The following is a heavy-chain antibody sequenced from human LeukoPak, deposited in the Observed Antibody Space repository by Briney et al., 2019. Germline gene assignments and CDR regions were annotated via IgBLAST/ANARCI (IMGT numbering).Heavy chain of an antibody. CDR1: GFTVSDNY. CDR2: IHSGGST. D-gene: IGHD3-10*01. V-gene: IGHV3-66*01. J-gene: IGHJ6*03. CDR3: AREGGYYGSGSYYNDYYYYYMDV. Sequence: PGGSLRLSCAASGFTVSDNYMSWVRQAPGKGLEWVSVIHSGGSTYYADSVKGRFTISRDNSKNTLYLQMNSLRAEDTAVYYCAREGGYYGSGSYYNDYYYYYMDVWGKGTTVTISS.